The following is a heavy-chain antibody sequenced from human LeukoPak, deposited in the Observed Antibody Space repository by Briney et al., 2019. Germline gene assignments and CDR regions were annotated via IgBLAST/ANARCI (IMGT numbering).Heavy chain of an antibody. D-gene: IGHD1-7*01. CDR3: ASHQYNWNYYYYYGMDV. CDR1: GGSFSGYY. CDR2: INHSGST. Sequence: PSETLSLTCAVYGGSFSGYYWSWIRQPPGKGLEWIGEINHSGSTNYNPSLKSRVTISVDTSKNQFSLKLSFVTAADTAVYYCASHQYNWNYYYYYGMDVWGQGTTVTVSS. J-gene: IGHJ6*02. V-gene: IGHV4-34*01.